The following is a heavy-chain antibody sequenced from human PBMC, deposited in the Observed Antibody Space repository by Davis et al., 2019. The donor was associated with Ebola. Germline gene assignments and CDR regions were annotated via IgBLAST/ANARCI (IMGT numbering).Heavy chain of an antibody. J-gene: IGHJ4*02. Sequence: ASVKVSCKASGYTFTTYGLSWVRQAPGQGLEWMGWINAGNGNTKYSQKFQGRVTITRDTSASTAYMELSSLRSEDTAVYYCARDSSGGYYFDYWGQGTLVTVSS. CDR2: INAGNGNT. CDR3: ARDSSGGYYFDY. D-gene: IGHD6-19*01. V-gene: IGHV1-3*01. CDR1: GYTFTTYG.